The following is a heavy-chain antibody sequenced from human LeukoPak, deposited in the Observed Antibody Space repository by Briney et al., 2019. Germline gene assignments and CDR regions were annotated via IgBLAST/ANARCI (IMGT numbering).Heavy chain of an antibody. D-gene: IGHD3-10*01. CDR1: GFTFTTYE. V-gene: IGHV3-48*03. CDR2: ITSSGDIK. J-gene: IGHJ4*02. Sequence: VGSLRLSCATSGFTFTTYEMNWVRQAPGKGLEWVSYITSSGDIKTYADPVKGRFTMSRDDAKNSVYLQMNSLRPEDTAVYYCARDIYGDEDFDYGGQGTLVSVSS. CDR3: ARDIYGDEDFDY.